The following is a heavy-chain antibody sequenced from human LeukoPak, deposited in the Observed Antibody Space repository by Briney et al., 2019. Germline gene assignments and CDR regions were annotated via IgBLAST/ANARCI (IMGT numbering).Heavy chain of an antibody. CDR3: ARDLARGYSYGYNAFDI. J-gene: IGHJ3*02. CDR2: ITAGNGNT. Sequence: GSSVKVSCKASGGTFSTYAVSGVRQAPGEGLEWMGWITAGNGNTNYAQKVQGRVTMTTDTSTSTAYMELRSLRSDDTAVYFCARDLARGYSYGYNAFDIWGQGTMVTVSS. V-gene: IGHV1-18*01. CDR1: GGTFSTYA. D-gene: IGHD5-18*01.